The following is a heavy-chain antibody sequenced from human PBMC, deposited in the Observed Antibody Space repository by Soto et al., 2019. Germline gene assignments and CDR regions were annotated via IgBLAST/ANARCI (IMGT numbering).Heavy chain of an antibody. CDR2: INAYHGNT. J-gene: IGHJ4*02. Sequence: RASVKVSCKASGYTFTTYNINWVRQAPGHGLEWMGWINAYHGNTNYAQKLQGRVTMTTDTSTSTAYMELRSLRFDDTAVYYCARGLVGALDYWGQGSLVTVSS. CDR3: ARGLVGALDY. D-gene: IGHD1-26*01. V-gene: IGHV1-18*04. CDR1: GYTFTTYN.